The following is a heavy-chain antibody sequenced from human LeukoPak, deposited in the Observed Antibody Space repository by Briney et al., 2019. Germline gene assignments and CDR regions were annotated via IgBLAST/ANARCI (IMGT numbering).Heavy chain of an antibody. D-gene: IGHD3-10*01. CDR2: IYTSGST. J-gene: IGHJ3*02. Sequence: SQTLSLTCTVSGGSISTGTYYWSWIRPPAGKGLEWIGRIYTSGSTNYNPSLKSRVTISVDTSKNQFSLKLNSVTAADTAVYYCARGDYYGSGSYYNSAFDIWGQGTMVTVSS. CDR3: ARGDYYGSGSYYNSAFDI. CDR1: GGSISTGTYY. V-gene: IGHV4-61*02.